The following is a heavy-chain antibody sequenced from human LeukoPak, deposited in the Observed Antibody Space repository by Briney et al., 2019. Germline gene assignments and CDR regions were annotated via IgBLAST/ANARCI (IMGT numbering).Heavy chain of an antibody. Sequence: PGGSLRLSCAASGFPFSSYEMNWVRQAPGKGLEWVSYISSSGNAIYYADSVKGRFTISRDNAKNSLYLQMNSLRAEDTAFYYCARSMSTVTTRFFDLWGRGTLVTVSS. CDR1: GFPFSSYE. D-gene: IGHD4-17*01. CDR3: ARSMSTVTTRFFDL. CDR2: ISSSGNAI. V-gene: IGHV3-48*03. J-gene: IGHJ2*01.